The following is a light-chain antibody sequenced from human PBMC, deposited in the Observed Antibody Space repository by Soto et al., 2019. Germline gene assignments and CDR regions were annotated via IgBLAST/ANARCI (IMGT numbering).Light chain of an antibody. CDR1: QSVSSN. Sequence: EIVMTQSPATLSVSPGERATLSCTASQSVSSNLPWLQHKPGQAPRLLSYGACARATGILARFSGSGSGREFTLDISRLPSEDFAVYYCQQYNNWAWTFGQGTKVDI. J-gene: IGKJ1*01. CDR3: QQYNNWAWT. CDR2: GAC. V-gene: IGKV3-15*01.